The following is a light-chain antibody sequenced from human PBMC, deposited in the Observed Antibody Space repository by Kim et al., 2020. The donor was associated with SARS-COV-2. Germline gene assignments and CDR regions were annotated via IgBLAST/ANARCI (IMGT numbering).Light chain of an antibody. CDR3: SSYAGRQNLV. Sequence: GQAVTISCTGTSSGIGGYNFVAWYQQHPGKAPKVMIYEVNKRPSGVPDRFSVSKSGNTDSLTVSGLQAEDEADYYCSSYAGRQNLVFGGGTQLTVL. CDR2: EVN. CDR1: SSGIGGYNF. J-gene: IGLJ2*01. V-gene: IGLV2-8*01.